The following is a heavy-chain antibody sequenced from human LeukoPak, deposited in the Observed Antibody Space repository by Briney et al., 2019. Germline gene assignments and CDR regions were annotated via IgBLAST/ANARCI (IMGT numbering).Heavy chain of an antibody. CDR1: AYSFATFW. V-gene: IGHV5-51*01. D-gene: IGHD1-1*01. CDR3: ARVRNNWYGSFYHFGMDV. CDR2: IYPADSDT. J-gene: IGHJ6*02. Sequence: GESLKISCKGSAYSFATFWIAWVRQMPGQGLEWVGIIYPADSDTRYSPSFQGQVTISADKSISTAYLQWSSLKASDTAIYYCARVRNNWYGSFYHFGMDVWGQGTTVTVSS.